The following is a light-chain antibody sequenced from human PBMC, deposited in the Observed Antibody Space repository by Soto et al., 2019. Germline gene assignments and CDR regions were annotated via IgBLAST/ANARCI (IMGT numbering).Light chain of an antibody. V-gene: IGLV1-40*01. CDR3: QSYDSSLTAYVV. CDR1: SSNLGADYD. J-gene: IGLJ2*01. Sequence: QSVLTQPPSVSGAPGQRVTISCTVSSSNLGADYDVHWYRQLPGTAPKLLIYGDNNRPSGVPDRFSGSKSGTSASLAIAGLQAEDEADYYCQSYDSSLTAYVVFGGGTKLTVL. CDR2: GDN.